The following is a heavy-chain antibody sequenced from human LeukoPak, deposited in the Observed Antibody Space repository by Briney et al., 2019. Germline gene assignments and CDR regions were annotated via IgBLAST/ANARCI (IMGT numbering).Heavy chain of an antibody. CDR2: IYSGGST. D-gene: IGHD3-9*01. J-gene: IGHJ4*02. CDR1: GFTVSTNY. CDR3: ARNFAPDY. V-gene: IGHV3-53*01. Sequence: GGSLRLSCAASGFTVSTNYMSWVRQAPGKGLEWVSLIYSGGSTFYADSVKGRFTISRDNSKNTLYLQMSSLRAEDTAVYYCARNFAPDYWGQGTLVTVSS.